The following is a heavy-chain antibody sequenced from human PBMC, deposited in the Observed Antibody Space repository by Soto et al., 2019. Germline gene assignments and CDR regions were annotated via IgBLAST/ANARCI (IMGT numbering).Heavy chain of an antibody. V-gene: IGHV1-69*13. Sequence: ASVKVSCKASGGTFSSYAISWVRQAPGQGLEWMRGIIPIFGTANYAQKFQGRVTITADESTSKAYMELTSLRSEDTAVYYCASPPPPGGYSYGRYYYYGMDVWGQGTTVTVSS. D-gene: IGHD5-18*01. J-gene: IGHJ6*02. CDR3: ASPPPPGGYSYGRYYYYGMDV. CDR1: GGTFSSYA. CDR2: IIPIFGTA.